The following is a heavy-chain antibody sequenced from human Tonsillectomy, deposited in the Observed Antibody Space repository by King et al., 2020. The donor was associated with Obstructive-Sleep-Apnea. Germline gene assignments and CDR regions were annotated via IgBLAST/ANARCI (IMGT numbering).Heavy chain of an antibody. CDR1: GFTFTTFA. D-gene: IGHD3-22*01. J-gene: IGHJ5*02. CDR2: IKTSTGEA. CDR3: VRGVSDGYNYSWFDP. V-gene: IGHV7-4-1*02. Sequence: QLVQSGSELKKPGASVKLSCQSSGFTFTTFAMNWVRQAPGQGPEWMGWIKTSTGEATFAQGFTGRFVVSLDTSVTTTYLQISSLKAEDTAFYFYVRGVSDGYNYSWFDPWGQGTLLTVSS.